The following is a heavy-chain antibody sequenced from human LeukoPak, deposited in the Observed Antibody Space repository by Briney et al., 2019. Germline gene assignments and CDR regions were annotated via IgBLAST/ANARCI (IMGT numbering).Heavy chain of an antibody. CDR1: GFTFSSYG. Sequence: GGSLRLSCAASGFTFSSYGMHWVRQAPGKGLEWVGFIRYDGSNKYYADSVKGRFTISRDNSKNTLYLQMNSLRAEDTAVYYCAKDLSVWYSSSWYGTYYGMDVWGQGTTVTVSS. CDR2: IRYDGSNK. CDR3: AKDLSVWYSSSWYGTYYGMDV. D-gene: IGHD6-13*01. J-gene: IGHJ6*02. V-gene: IGHV3-30*02.